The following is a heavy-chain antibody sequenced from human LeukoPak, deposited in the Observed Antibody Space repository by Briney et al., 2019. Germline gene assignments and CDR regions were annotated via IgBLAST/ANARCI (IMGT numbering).Heavy chain of an antibody. J-gene: IGHJ6*02. Sequence: GGSLGLSCAASGFTFSGSAMHWVRQASGKGLEWVGRIRSKANSYATAYAASVKGRFTISRDDSKNTAYLQMNSLKTEDTAVYYCTRQGGDNWNDPALGYGMDVWGQGTTVTVSS. D-gene: IGHD1-20*01. CDR1: GFTFSGSA. CDR3: TRQGGDNWNDPALGYGMDV. CDR2: IRSKANSYAT. V-gene: IGHV3-73*01.